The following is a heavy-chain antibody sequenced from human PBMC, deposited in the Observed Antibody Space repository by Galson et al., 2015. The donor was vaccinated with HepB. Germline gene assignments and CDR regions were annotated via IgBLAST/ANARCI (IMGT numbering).Heavy chain of an antibody. CDR2: IYPGDSDT. D-gene: IGHD1-26*01. CDR3: ARSGVGATARWGAFDI. CDR1: GYSFTSYW. Sequence: QSGAEVKKPGESLKISCTGSGYSFTSYWIGWVRQMPGKGLEWMGIIYPGDSDTRYSPSFQGQVTISADKSISTAYLQWSSLKASDPAMYYCARSGVGATARWGAFDIWGQGTMVTVSS. J-gene: IGHJ3*02. V-gene: IGHV5-51*03.